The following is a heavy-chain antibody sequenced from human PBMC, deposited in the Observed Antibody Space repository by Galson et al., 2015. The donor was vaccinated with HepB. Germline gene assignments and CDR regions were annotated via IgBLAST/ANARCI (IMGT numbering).Heavy chain of an antibody. CDR1: GFTFSNYG. CDR3: ARENYYEASGTINDYGMDV. V-gene: IGHV3-33*01. J-gene: IGHJ6*02. D-gene: IGHD3-22*01. CDR2: IWYDGSKE. Sequence: SLRLSCAASGFTFSNYGMHWVRQAPGKGLEWVAVIWYDGSKEYYADSVEGRFTISRDNSKNTLYPQMNSLRAEETAVYFCARENYYEASGTINDYGMDVWGQGTSVTVSS.